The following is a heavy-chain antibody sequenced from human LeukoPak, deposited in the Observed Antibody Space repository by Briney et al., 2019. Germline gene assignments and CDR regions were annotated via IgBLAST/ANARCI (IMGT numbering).Heavy chain of an antibody. D-gene: IGHD2-15*01. J-gene: IGHJ4*02. Sequence: SETLSLTCTVSGGSLSSGDYYWGWVRQPPGRGLEWIGYIYYSGSTYYNPSLQSRVTISVDTSKNQFSLKLSSVTAADTAVYYCARERVVVAATHYFDYWGQGTLVTVSS. CDR3: ARERVVVAATHYFDY. V-gene: IGHV4-30-4*01. CDR1: GGSLSSGDYY. CDR2: IYYSGST.